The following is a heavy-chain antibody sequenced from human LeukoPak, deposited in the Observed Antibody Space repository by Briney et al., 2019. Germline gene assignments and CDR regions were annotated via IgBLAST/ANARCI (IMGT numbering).Heavy chain of an antibody. V-gene: IGHV3-30-3*01. CDR3: ARGPHCSSTSCYGEGFDY. D-gene: IGHD2-2*01. CDR1: GFTFSSYA. Sequence: GGSLRLSCAATGFTFSSYAMHWVRQAPGKGLEWVAVISYDGSNKYYADSVKGRFTISRDNSKNTLYLQMNSLRAEDTAVYYCARGPHCSSTSCYGEGFDYWGQGTWSPSPQ. J-gene: IGHJ4*02. CDR2: ISYDGSNK.